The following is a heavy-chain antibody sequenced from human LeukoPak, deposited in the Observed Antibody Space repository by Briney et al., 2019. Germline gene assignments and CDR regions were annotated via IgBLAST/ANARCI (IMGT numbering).Heavy chain of an antibody. CDR2: IIPIFGTA. J-gene: IGHJ4*02. Sequence: SVKVSCKASGGTFSSYAISWVRQAPGQGLEWMGRIIPIFGTANYAQKFQGRVTITTDESKTTAYMELSSLRSEDTAVYYCAREGSQEGFDYWGQGTLVTVSS. CDR1: GGTFSSYA. CDR3: AREGSQEGFDY. V-gene: IGHV1-69*05.